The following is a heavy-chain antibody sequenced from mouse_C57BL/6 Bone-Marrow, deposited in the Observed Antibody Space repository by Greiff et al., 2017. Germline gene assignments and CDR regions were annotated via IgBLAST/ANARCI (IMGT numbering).Heavy chain of an antibody. V-gene: IGHV14-2*01. J-gene: IGHJ3*01. CDR2: IDPEDGET. Sequence: VHVKQPGAELVKPGASVKLSCTASGFNIKDYYMHWVKQRTEQGLEWIGRIDPEDGETKYAPKFQGKATITADTSSNTAYLQLSSLTSEDTAVYYCARTHYYGSPWFAYWGQGTLVTVSA. CDR1: GFNIKDYY. CDR3: ARTHYYGSPWFAY. D-gene: IGHD1-1*01.